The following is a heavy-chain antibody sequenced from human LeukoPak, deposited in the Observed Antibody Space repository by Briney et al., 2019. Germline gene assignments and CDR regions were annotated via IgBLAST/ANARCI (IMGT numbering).Heavy chain of an antibody. J-gene: IGHJ4*02. CDR2: ISYDGNDK. V-gene: IGHV3-30*04. CDR3: ARSFGGNYPYFDY. Sequence: PGGSLRLSCAASGFTFSNYAMHWVRQAPGRGLEWVAVISYDGNDKYYADSVKGRFTISRDNSKNTLYLQMHSLRVEDTAVYYCARSFGGNYPYFDYWGQGTLVTVSS. CDR1: GFTFSNYA. D-gene: IGHD4-23*01.